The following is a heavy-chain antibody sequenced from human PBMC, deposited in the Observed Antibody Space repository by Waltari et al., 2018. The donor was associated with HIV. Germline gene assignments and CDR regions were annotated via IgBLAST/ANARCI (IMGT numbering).Heavy chain of an antibody. CDR1: GFTFSSYA. D-gene: IGHD1-1*01. J-gene: IGHJ4*02. CDR3: AKDLGIFAND. Sequence: EVQLLESGGGLVQPGGSLRLSCAASGFTFSSYAMTWVRQAPGKGLEWVSGISSNSGSTDYADSVKGRLTISRDNSKNILYLQMNSLRAEDTAVYYCAKDLGIFANDWGQGTLVTVTS. V-gene: IGHV3-23*01. CDR2: ISSNSGST.